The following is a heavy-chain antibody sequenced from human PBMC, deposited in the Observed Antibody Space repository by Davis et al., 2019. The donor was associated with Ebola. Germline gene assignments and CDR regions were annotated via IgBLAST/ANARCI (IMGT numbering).Heavy chain of an antibody. J-gene: IGHJ4*02. Sequence: AASVKVSCKASGYTFTGYYMHWVRQAPGQGLEWMGRINPNGGGTNYAQKFQGRVTMTRDTSISTAYVELSSLRSDDTAVYYCVREVESVAGRGFDYWGQGTWSPSPQ. CDR1: GYTFTGYY. V-gene: IGHV1-2*06. CDR2: INPNGGGT. CDR3: VREVESVAGRGFDY. D-gene: IGHD6-19*01.